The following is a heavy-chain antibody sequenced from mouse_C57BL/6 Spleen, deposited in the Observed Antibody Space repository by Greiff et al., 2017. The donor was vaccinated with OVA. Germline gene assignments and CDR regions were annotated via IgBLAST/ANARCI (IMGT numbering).Heavy chain of an antibody. CDR1: GFTFSSYA. CDR2: ISSGGDYI. CDR3: TRESGVTTVVAPFDY. D-gene: IGHD1-1*01. Sequence: QRVESGEGLVKPGGSLKLSCAASGFTFSSYAMSWVRQTPEKRLEWVAYISSGGDYIYYADTVKGRFTISRDNARNTLYLQMSSLKSEDTAMYYCTRESGVTTVVAPFDYWGQGTTLTVSS. J-gene: IGHJ2*01. V-gene: IGHV5-9-1*02.